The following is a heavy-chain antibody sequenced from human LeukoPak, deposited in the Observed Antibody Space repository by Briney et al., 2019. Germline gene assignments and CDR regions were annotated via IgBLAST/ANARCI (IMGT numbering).Heavy chain of an antibody. V-gene: IGHV4-34*01. CDR2: INHSGNT. CDR3: ASRAYYYDSSVYDY. CDR1: GGSFSSYY. D-gene: IGHD3-22*01. J-gene: IGHJ4*02. Sequence: SETLSLTCAVYGGSFSSYYWSWIRQPPGKGLEWIGEINHSGNTNYNPSLKSRVTISVDTSKNQFSLKVNSVTAADTAVYYCASRAYYYDSSVYDYWGQGTLVTVSS.